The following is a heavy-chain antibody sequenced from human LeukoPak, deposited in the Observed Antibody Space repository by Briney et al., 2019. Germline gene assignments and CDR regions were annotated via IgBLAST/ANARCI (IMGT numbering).Heavy chain of an antibody. CDR1: GGSISSYY. CDR3: ARDGYSHYFDY. V-gene: IGHV4-59*01. Sequence: NPSETLSLTCTVSGGSISSYYWSWIRQPPGKGLEWIGYIYYTGSTNYNPSLKSRVTISIDMSKNQFSLKLSSVTAADTAVYYCARDGYSHYFDYWGQGTLVTVSS. CDR2: IYYTGST. D-gene: IGHD2-15*01. J-gene: IGHJ4*02.